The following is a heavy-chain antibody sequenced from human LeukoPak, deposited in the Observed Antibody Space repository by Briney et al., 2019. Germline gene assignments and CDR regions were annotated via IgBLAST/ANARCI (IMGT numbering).Heavy chain of an antibody. CDR1: GYTFISYG. J-gene: IGHJ4*02. CDR3: ARDRGPLYPIDY. D-gene: IGHD2-2*01. Sequence: GASVKVSRNASGYTFISYGISWVRQALGQGLEWMGWISAYNGNTNYAQKLQGRVTVTTDTSTSTAYMELRSLRSDDTAVYYCARDRGPLYPIDYWGQGTLVTVSS. V-gene: IGHV1-18*01. CDR2: ISAYNGNT.